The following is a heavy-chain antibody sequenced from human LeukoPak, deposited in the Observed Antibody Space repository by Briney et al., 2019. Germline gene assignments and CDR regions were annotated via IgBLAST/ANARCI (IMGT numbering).Heavy chain of an antibody. J-gene: IGHJ3*02. CDR3: ARDPRISDTAMVLYGAFDI. CDR1: GYTFTSYG. Sequence: ASVKVSCKASGYTFTSYGISWVRQAPGQGLEWMGWISAYNGNTNYAQKLQGRVTMTTDTSTSTAYMELRSLRSDDTAVYYCARDPRISDTAMVLYGAFDIWGQGTMVIVSS. D-gene: IGHD5-18*01. CDR2: ISAYNGNT. V-gene: IGHV1-18*01.